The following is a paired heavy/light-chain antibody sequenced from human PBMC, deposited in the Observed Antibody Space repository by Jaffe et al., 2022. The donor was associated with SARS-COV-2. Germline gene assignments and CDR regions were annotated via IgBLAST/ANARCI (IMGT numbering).Light chain of an antibody. CDR3: QQYGISPYT. CDR1: QSVTSNY. V-gene: IGKV3-20*01. CDR2: VAS. J-gene: IGKJ2*01. Sequence: EIVLTQSPGTLSLSPGDRATLSCRASQSVTSNYLAWFQQKPGQAPRLLIFVASSRATGVPDRFSGSGSGTDFTLTISRLEPEDFAVYYCQQYGISPYTFGQGTKLEIK.
Heavy chain of an antibody. Sequence: QGQLVQSGGVLKKPGASVRVSCKSSGYSFTSYGISWVRQAPGQGLEWMGWVNGYNGNTHYSQKFQGRVSLTRDTSTSTAYMEVRSLASDDTAMYFCTRGYGGAFDIWGQGTMITVSA. D-gene: IGHD2-15*01. V-gene: IGHV1-18*01. CDR1: GYSFTSYG. CDR2: VNGYNGNT. J-gene: IGHJ3*02. CDR3: TRGYGGAFDI.